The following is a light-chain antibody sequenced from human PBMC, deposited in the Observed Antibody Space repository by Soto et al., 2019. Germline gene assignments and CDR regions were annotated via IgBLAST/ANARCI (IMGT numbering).Light chain of an antibody. CDR2: EVS. CDR1: TSDFGAYNY. CDR3: SSKTSSSSPFV. Sequence: QSLLAQPASVSGSPGQSITISCTGSTSDFGAYNYVSWYKHHPGQAPQLMIYEVSNRPSGVSNRFSGSKSGNTASLTISGLQADDEGDYYCSSKTSSSSPFVFGTGTKVTVL. J-gene: IGLJ1*01. V-gene: IGLV2-14*01.